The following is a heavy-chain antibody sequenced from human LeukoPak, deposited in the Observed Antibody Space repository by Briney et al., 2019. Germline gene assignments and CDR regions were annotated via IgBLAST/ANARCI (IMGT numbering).Heavy chain of an antibody. Sequence: PGRSLRLSCAASGFTFSSYAMHWVRQAPGKGLEWVAVISYDGSNKYYADSVKGRFTISRDDSKNTLYLQMNSLRAEDTAVYYCAREQKTASSGGYYYYYGMDVWGQGTTVTVSS. D-gene: IGHD2-21*02. CDR1: GFTFSSYA. J-gene: IGHJ6*02. CDR2: ISYDGSNK. CDR3: AREQKTASSGGYYYYYGMDV. V-gene: IGHV3-30*04.